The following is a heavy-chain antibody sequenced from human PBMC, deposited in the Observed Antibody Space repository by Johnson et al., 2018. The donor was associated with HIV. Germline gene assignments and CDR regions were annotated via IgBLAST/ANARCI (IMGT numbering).Heavy chain of an antibody. J-gene: IGHJ3*02. CDR3: AKDLSGYSYGYGAFDI. CDR2: LSYDGSNK. D-gene: IGHD5-18*01. Sequence: QVQLVESGGDVVQPGRSLRLSCTASGFTFSSYALHWVRQAPGKGLEWVAVLSYDGSNKFYADSVKGRFTISRDNSKNTLYLQMNSLRAEDTAVYYCAKDLSGYSYGYGAFDIWGQGTMVTVSS. CDR1: GFTFSSYA. V-gene: IGHV3-30-3*01.